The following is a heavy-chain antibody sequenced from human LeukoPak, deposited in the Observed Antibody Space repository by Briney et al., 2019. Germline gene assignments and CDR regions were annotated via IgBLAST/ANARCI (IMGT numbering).Heavy chain of an antibody. V-gene: IGHV5-51*01. J-gene: IGHJ3*02. CDR3: ARKEVTPEGDAFDI. CDR2: IYPGDSAT. Sequence: GESLKISCKGSGYSFTSYWIGWVRQMPGKGLEWMGIIYPGDSATRYSPSFRGQVTISAHKSISTAYLQWSSLKASDTAMYYCARKEVTPEGDAFDIWGQGTMVTVSS. CDR1: GYSFTSYW. D-gene: IGHD4-23*01.